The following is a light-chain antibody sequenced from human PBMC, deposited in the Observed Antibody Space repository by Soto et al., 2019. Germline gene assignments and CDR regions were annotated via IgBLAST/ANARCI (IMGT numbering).Light chain of an antibody. CDR1: SSDVGSYNR. J-gene: IGLJ1*01. CDR2: EVT. V-gene: IGLV2-18*02. CDR3: SSYTSSTTYV. Sequence: QSVLTPPPSVSGSPGQSVTISCTETSSDVGSYNRVSWYQQPPGTAPKLMIYEVTNRPSGVPDRFSGSKSGNTASLTISGLQAEDEADYYCSSYTSSTTYVFGTGTKVTVL.